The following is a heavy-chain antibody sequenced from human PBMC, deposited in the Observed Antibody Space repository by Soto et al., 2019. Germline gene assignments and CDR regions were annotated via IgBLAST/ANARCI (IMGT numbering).Heavy chain of an antibody. CDR1: GFTFISYS. D-gene: IGHD4-17*01. CDR2: ISSSSSYI. Sequence: EVQLVESGGGLVKPGGSLRLSCAASGFTFISYSMNCVRQAPGKGLEWVSSISSSSSYIYYADSVKGRFTISRDNAKNSLYLQMNSRRAEDTAVYYCAREYRYGDHPHFYYWGQGTLVTVSS. CDR3: AREYRYGDHPHFYY. J-gene: IGHJ4*02. V-gene: IGHV3-21*01.